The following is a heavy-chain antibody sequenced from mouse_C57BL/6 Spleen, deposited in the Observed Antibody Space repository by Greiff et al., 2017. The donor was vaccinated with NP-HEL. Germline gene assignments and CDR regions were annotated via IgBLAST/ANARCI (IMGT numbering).Heavy chain of an antibody. CDR1: GYTFTDYY. J-gene: IGHJ1*03. V-gene: IGHV1-76*01. Sequence: QVQLQQSGAELVRPGASVKLSCKASGYTFTDYYINWVKQRPGQGLEWIARIYPGSGNTYYNEKFKGKATLTAEKSSSTAYMQLSSLTSEDSAVYFCAREYSNSWYFDVWGTGTTVTVSS. CDR3: AREYSNSWYFDV. CDR2: IYPGSGNT. D-gene: IGHD2-5*01.